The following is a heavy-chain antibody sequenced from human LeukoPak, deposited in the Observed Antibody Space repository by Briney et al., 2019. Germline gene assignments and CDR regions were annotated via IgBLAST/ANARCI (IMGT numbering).Heavy chain of an antibody. J-gene: IGHJ4*02. CDR1: GYSCNNYW. CDR2: IYPGDSDT. Sequence: TAGESLQISCKASGYSCNNYWIGLGRQMPGKGLEWMGIIYPGDSDTRYSPSFQGQVTISADNSISTAYLPWSSLKASDTAMYYCARLGPCSGWSYFQTYFDDWGQGTLVTVSS. D-gene: IGHD6-19*01. CDR3: ARLGPCSGWSYFQTYFDD. V-gene: IGHV5-51*01.